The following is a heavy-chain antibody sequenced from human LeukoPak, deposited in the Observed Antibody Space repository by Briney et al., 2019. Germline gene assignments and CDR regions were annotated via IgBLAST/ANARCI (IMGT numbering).Heavy chain of an antibody. CDR3: AGGYSSSWGY. CDR2: IYYRGST. V-gene: IGHV4-59*03. CDR1: GGPLTSYY. J-gene: IGHJ4*02. Sequence: PSETLSLTCAVSGGPLTSYYWSWIRQPPGKGLEWIGFIYYRGSTNYNPSLESRVTISVDTSKNRFSLKLSSVTAADTAVYYCAGGYSSSWGYWGQGTLVTVSS. D-gene: IGHD6-6*01.